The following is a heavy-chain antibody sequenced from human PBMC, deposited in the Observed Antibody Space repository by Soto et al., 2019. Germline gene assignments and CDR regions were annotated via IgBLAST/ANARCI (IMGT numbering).Heavy chain of an antibody. CDR1: GFPFSNYE. CDR3: ARRGYGSRWPNVYMDV. Sequence: EAQLGEFGGGLVQRGGSLRLSCAASGFPFSNYEMHWVRRAPGKGLEYVSGISNNGAHTDYAKSVKGRFTISRDNSENTLYLQMGSLRAEDMALYYCARRGYGSRWPNVYMDVWGKGTTVTVSS. CDR2: ISNNGAHT. D-gene: IGHD6-13*01. V-gene: IGHV3-64*01. J-gene: IGHJ6*03.